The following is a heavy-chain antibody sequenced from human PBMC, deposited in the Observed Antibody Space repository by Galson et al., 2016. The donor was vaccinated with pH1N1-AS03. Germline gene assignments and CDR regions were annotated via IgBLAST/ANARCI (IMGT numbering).Heavy chain of an antibody. V-gene: IGHV4-59*01. CDR2: ISYSGFT. CDR1: GGSITINY. D-gene: IGHD3-3*01. CDR3: ARVYWSVPTPGTYGAFDI. Sequence: ETLSLTCTVSGGSITINYWIWIRQPPGKGLEWIGYISYSGFTNYNPSLKSRVTISVDTSKNQFPLKPSSVTAADTAVYYCARVYWSVPTPGTYGAFDIWGQGTTVTVSS. J-gene: IGHJ3*02.